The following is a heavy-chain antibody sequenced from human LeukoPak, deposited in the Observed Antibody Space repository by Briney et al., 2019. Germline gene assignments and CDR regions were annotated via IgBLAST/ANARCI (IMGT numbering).Heavy chain of an antibody. J-gene: IGHJ6*03. D-gene: IGHD3-22*01. CDR2: IIPIFGTA. V-gene: IGHV1-69*06. Sequence: GASVKVSCKASGGTFSSYAISWVRQAPGQGLEWMGGIIPIFGTANYAQKFQGRVTITADKSTSTAYMELSSLRSEDTAVYYCARGGYYYDSSGYRVTIDYYYYYYMDVWGKGTTVTVSS. CDR3: ARGGYYYDSSGYRVTIDYYYYYYMDV. CDR1: GGTFSSYA.